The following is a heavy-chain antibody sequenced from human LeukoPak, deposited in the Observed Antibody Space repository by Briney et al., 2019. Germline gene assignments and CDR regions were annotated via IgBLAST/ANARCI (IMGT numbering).Heavy chain of an antibody. Sequence: TGGSLRLSCAASGFTFSSYGMHWVRQAPGKGLEWVSAISGSGGSTYYADSVKGRFTISRDNSKNTLYLQMNSLRAEDTAVYYCAKALRWNSKLEGLYNWFDPWGQGTLVTVSS. CDR2: ISGSGGST. CDR1: GFTFSSYG. V-gene: IGHV3-23*01. CDR3: AKALRWNSKLEGLYNWFDP. D-gene: IGHD1-1*01. J-gene: IGHJ5*02.